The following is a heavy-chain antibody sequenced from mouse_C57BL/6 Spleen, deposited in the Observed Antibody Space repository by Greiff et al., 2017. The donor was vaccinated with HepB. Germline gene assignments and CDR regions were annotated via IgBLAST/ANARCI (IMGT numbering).Heavy chain of an antibody. J-gene: IGHJ3*01. Sequence: VHLKQSGPELVKPGASVKISCKASGYSFTDYNMNWVKQSNGKSLEWIGVINPNYGTTSYNQKFKGKATLTVDKSSSTAYMQLNSLTSEDSAVYYCARNYYDSSTEWFADWGQGTLVTVSA. V-gene: IGHV1-39*01. D-gene: IGHD1-1*01. CDR2: INPNYGTT. CDR1: GYSFTDYN. CDR3: ARNYYDSSTEWFAD.